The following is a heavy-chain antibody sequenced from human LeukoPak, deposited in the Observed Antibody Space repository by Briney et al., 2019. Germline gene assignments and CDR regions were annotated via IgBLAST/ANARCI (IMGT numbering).Heavy chain of an antibody. V-gene: IGHV3-72*01. D-gene: IGHD1-26*01. Sequence: GGSLRLSCAASGFTFSDHYMDWVRQAPGKGLEWVGRTRKKTNSYTTEYAASVKGRFTISRDDSKNSLYLQMNSLKAEDTAVYYCTRVVLVGTTYSYFDYWGQGTLVTVSS. J-gene: IGHJ4*02. CDR1: GFTFSDHY. CDR2: TRKKTNSYTT. CDR3: TRVVLVGTTYSYFDY.